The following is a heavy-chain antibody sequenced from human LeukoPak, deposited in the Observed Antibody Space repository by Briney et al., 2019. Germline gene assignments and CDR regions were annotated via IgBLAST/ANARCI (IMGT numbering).Heavy chain of an antibody. CDR2: ISAYNGNT. Sequence: GASVKVSCKASGYTFTSNGISWVRQAPGQGLEWMGWISAYNGNTNYEQKLQGRVTMTTDTSTSTAYMELRIRRSDDTAVYYCASLKNSYDSSGYLVTDAFDIWGQGTMVTVSS. CDR1: GYTFTSNG. CDR3: ASLKNSYDSSGYLVTDAFDI. J-gene: IGHJ3*02. V-gene: IGHV1-18*01. D-gene: IGHD3-22*01.